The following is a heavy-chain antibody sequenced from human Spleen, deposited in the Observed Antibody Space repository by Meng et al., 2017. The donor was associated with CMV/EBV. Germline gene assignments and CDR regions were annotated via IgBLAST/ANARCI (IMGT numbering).Heavy chain of an antibody. CDR2: ISSSGSPI. CDR1: GFTFNDYY. V-gene: IGHV3-11*04. J-gene: IGHJ4*02. CDR3: ASLSYYYDSSGPPDY. D-gene: IGHD3-22*01. Sequence: GSLRLSCAASGFTFNDYYMSWIRQAPGKGLEWVSYISSSGSPIYYADSVKGRFTISRDNAKNSLYLQMNSLRAEDTAVYYCASLSYYYDSSGPPDYWGQGTLVTVSS.